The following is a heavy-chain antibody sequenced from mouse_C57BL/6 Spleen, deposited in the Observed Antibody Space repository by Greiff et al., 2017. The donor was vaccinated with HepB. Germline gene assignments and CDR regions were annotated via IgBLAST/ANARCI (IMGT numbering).Heavy chain of an antibody. V-gene: IGHV1-9*01. Sequence: VQLQESGAELMKPGASVKLSCKATGYTFTGYWIAWVKQRPGHGLEWIGEILPGSGSTNYNEKFKGKATFTADTSSNTAYMQLSSLTTEDSAIYYCARLGGITTVVATDYAMDYWGQETSVTVSS. CDR2: ILPGSGST. CDR3: ARLGGITTVVATDYAMDY. J-gene: IGHJ4*01. D-gene: IGHD1-1*01. CDR1: GYTFTGYW.